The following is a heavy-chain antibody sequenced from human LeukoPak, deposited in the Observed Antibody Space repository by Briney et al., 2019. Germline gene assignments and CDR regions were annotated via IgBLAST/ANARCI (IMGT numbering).Heavy chain of an antibody. CDR3: ARDLSGGDYGDMDV. D-gene: IGHD4-17*01. Sequence: ASVKVSCKASGYTFTGYYMHWVRQAPGQGLECMGWINPNSGGTNYAQKFQGRVTMTRDTSISTAYMELSSLRSDDTAVYYCARDLSGGDYGDMDVWGQGATVTVSS. V-gene: IGHV1-2*02. CDR2: INPNSGGT. CDR1: GYTFTGYY. J-gene: IGHJ6*02.